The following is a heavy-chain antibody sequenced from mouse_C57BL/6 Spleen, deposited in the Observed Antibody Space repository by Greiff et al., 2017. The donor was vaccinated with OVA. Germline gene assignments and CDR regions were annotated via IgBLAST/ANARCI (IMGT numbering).Heavy chain of an antibody. V-gene: IGHV1-26*01. Sequence: EVQLQQSGPELVKPGASVKISCKASGYTFTDYYMNWVKQSHGKSLEWIGDINPNNGGTSYNQKFKGKATLTVDKSSSTAYMELRSLTSEDSAVYYCARIPLYYYGSRKDYFDYWGQGTTLTVSS. J-gene: IGHJ2*01. CDR1: GYTFTDYY. CDR2: INPNNGGT. CDR3: ARIPLYYYGSRKDYFDY. D-gene: IGHD1-1*01.